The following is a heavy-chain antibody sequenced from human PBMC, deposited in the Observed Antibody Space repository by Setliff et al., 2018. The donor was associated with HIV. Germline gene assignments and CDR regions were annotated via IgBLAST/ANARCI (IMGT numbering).Heavy chain of an antibody. CDR1: GGSISSGGFY. D-gene: IGHD6-19*01. Sequence: SETLSLTCTVTGGSISSGGFYWTWIRQHPGKGLEWIGYIYNTGSTYHSPSLESRVTISIDTSKNQFSLKLSSVTAEDTAIYYCARVLENSGSDYWGQGTLVTVS. CDR3: ARVLENSGSDY. CDR2: IYNTGST. V-gene: IGHV4-31*03. J-gene: IGHJ4*02.